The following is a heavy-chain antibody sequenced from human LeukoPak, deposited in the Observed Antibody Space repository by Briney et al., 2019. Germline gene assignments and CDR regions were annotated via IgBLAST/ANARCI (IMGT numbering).Heavy chain of an antibody. D-gene: IGHD6-13*01. CDR2: IYHTVGT. Sequence: PSETLSLTCTVSGYSISSGYYWGWIRQPPGKGLEWIGSIYHTVGTYYNPSLKSRVTISVDKSKNQFSLKLSSVTAADTAVYYCARSMVLIAAAGKGFDYWGQGTLVTVSS. J-gene: IGHJ4*02. CDR3: ARSMVLIAAAGKGFDY. CDR1: GYSISSGYY. V-gene: IGHV4-38-2*02.